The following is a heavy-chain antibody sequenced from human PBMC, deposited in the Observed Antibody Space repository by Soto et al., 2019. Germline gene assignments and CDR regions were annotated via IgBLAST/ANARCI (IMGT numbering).Heavy chain of an antibody. CDR1: GLTVSGKKY. CDR3: ASWHEREHAYDV. D-gene: IGHD1-1*01. J-gene: IGHJ3*01. Sequence: DVQLVESGGGLIQPGESLRLSCAAFGLTVSGKKYVAWVRQAPGKGLEWVSALYDVDGSFYADSVKGRFTTSSDSSKTTVYLQMNGLRPDDPAVYYWASWHEREHAYDVWGQGTTVTVSS. CDR2: LYDVDGS. V-gene: IGHV3-53*01.